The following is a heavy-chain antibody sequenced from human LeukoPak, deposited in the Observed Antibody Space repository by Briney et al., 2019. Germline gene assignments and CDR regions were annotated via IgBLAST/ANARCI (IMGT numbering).Heavy chain of an antibody. J-gene: IGHJ4*02. V-gene: IGHV3-23*01. CDR1: GFIFSDFG. CDR2: VSGSGSNT. Sequence: GGSLRLSCAASGFIFSDFGMNWVRQAPGKGLEWVSVVSGSGSNTYYADSVKGRFNISRENAKNTLFLQMNSLRAEDTAVYHCAKARSGNSWYLSDWGQGTLVTVSS. D-gene: IGHD6-13*01. CDR3: AKARSGNSWYLSD.